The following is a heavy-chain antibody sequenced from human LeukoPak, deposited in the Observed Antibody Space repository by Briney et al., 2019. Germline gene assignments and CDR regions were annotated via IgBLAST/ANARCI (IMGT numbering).Heavy chain of an antibody. CDR3: AKVRGPLYYYAVDA. CDR2: VSYDGKYE. CDR1: GFMFTNFA. V-gene: IGHV3-30*17. D-gene: IGHD1-14*01. J-gene: IGHJ6*02. Sequence: PGGSLRPSCAASGFMFTNFAFHWVRQAPGKGPEWVATVSYDGKYEFYSDSAKGRFSISRNDSDSTVHLQMHSLRPEDSAVYYCAKVRGPLYYYAVDAWGQGTKVTVSS.